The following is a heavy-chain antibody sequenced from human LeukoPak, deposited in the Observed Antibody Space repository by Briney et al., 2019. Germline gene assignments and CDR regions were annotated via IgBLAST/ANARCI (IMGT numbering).Heavy chain of an antibody. V-gene: IGHV3-11*04. D-gene: IGHD2/OR15-2a*01. CDR1: GFTFRNYY. J-gene: IGHJ4*02. CDR2: ISSSGNDT. CDR3: ARAFH. Sequence: GGSLRLSCVVSGFTFRNYYMSWIRQAPGKGLEWVSYISSSGNDTDYADPVKGRLTISRDNAKNSVYLQMTSLRVEDTAMYYCARAFHWGQGTLVTVST.